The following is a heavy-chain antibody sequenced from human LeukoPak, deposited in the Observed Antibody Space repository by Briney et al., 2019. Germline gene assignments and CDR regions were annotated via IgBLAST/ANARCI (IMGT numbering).Heavy chain of an antibody. CDR1: GFTVSSNY. CDR2: IKPDGNEQ. Sequence: PGGSLRLSCAASGFTVSSNYMSWVRQAPGKGLEWVANIKPDGNEQYYVDSVKGRFTISRDNAKNSLYLQMNSLGAEDTAVYYCARENKAFEYWGQGTLVTVSP. CDR3: ARENKAFEY. J-gene: IGHJ4*02. V-gene: IGHV3-7*03. D-gene: IGHD1/OR15-1a*01.